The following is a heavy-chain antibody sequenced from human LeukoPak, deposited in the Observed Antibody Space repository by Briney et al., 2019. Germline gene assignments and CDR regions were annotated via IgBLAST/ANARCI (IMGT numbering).Heavy chain of an antibody. D-gene: IGHD4-23*01. Sequence: SETLSLTCTVSSGSVSSHYWSCIRQSPGKGLEWIGYIHYSGSTSFKPPLKSRVTISLDMSKNQFSLNLTSMTAADTAVYYCARSVTPTPHFDYWGQGTLVAVSS. CDR3: ARSVTPTPHFDY. V-gene: IGHV4-59*02. J-gene: IGHJ4*02. CDR1: SGSVSSHY. CDR2: IHYSGST.